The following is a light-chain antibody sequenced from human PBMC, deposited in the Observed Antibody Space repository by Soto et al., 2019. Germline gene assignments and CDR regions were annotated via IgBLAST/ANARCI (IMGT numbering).Light chain of an antibody. CDR3: QQFKDYVWT. CDR2: DAS. Sequence: DIQMTQSPSTLSASVADRVIITCRASQSISSRLAWYQQKPGKAPKLLIYDASTLESGVPSRFSGSGSGTEFTLIISNLQPDDFATYYCQQFKDYVWTFGQGTKVDI. CDR1: QSISSR. V-gene: IGKV1-5*01. J-gene: IGKJ1*01.